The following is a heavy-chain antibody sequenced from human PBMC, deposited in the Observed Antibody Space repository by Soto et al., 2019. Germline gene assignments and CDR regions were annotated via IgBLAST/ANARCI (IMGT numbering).Heavy chain of an antibody. V-gene: IGHV4-34*01. J-gene: IGHJ6*02. CDR2: INHSGST. CDR1: GGSFSGYY. Sequence: PSETLSLTCAVYGGSFSGYYWSWIRQPPGKGLEWIGEINHSGSTNYNPSLKSRVTISVDTSKNQFSLKLSSVTAADTAVYYCARGLGGVDVWGQGTTVTVSS. D-gene: IGHD2-15*01. CDR3: ARGLGGVDV.